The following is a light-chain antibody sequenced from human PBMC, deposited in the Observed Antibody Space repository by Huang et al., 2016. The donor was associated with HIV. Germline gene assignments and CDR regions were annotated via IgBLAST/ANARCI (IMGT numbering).Light chain of an antibody. CDR1: QSVLQSSNNKNY. CDR2: WAS. CDR3: HQYYSSPQT. J-gene: IGKJ1*01. Sequence: DIVMTQSPDSMTVSLGERATINCKSSQSVLQSSNNKNYLAGSQQRPGQPPEFLIDWASTLESGVPDRFIGTGSGTDFTLTISSLQAEDVAVYFCHQYYSSPQTFGQGTKVEIK. V-gene: IGKV4-1*01.